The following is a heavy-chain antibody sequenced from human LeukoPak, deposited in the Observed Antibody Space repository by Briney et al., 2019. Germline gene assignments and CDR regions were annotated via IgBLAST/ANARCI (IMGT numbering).Heavy chain of an antibody. J-gene: IGHJ4*02. CDR2: IYYGGST. Sequence: SETLSLTCTVSGGSISSYYWSWIRQPPGKGLEWIGYIYYGGSTNYNPSLKSRVTISVDTSKNQFSLKLSSVTAADTAVYYCARDIDSSGYYFDYWGQGTLVTVSS. D-gene: IGHD3-22*01. CDR1: GGSISSYY. CDR3: ARDIDSSGYYFDY. V-gene: IGHV4-59*01.